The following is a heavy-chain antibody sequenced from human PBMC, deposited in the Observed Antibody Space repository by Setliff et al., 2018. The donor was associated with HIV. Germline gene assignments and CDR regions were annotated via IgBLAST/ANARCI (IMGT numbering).Heavy chain of an antibody. Sequence: ASVKVSCKASGYPFTNFGVSWVRQAPGQGLEWMAWINVYNGDTNFALKFQGRVTMTKDTSTGTAYMELSSLRSDDTAVYYCALASIVSTARWNHWGRGTTVTVSS. CDR3: ALASIVSTARWNH. CDR1: GYPFTNFG. V-gene: IGHV1-18*01. CDR2: INVYNGDT. J-gene: IGHJ4*02. D-gene: IGHD1-26*01.